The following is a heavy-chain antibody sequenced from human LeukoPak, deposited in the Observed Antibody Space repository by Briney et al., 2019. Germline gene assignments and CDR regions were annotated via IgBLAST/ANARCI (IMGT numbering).Heavy chain of an antibody. V-gene: IGHV1-3*01. CDR2: INAGNGDT. J-gene: IGHJ4*02. Sequence: GASVRVSCKASGYIFTTYGINWVRQAPGQRLEWLGWINAGNGDTKYSQKFQGRVTITRDTSASTAYMELSSLRSEDTAVYYCARGIWSRSKWYYYDHWGQGTLVTVSS. CDR3: ARGIWSRSKWYYYDH. CDR1: GYIFTTYG. D-gene: IGHD6-13*01.